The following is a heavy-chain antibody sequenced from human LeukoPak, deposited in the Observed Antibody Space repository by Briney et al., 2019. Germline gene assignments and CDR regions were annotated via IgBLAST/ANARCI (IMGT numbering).Heavy chain of an antibody. CDR3: AMTGGDWFDP. J-gene: IGHJ5*02. V-gene: IGHV4-59*08. CDR2: IYYSGST. Sequence: PSETLSLTCAVYGGSFSGYYWSWIRQPPGKGLEWIGYIYYSGSTNYNPSLKSRVTISVDTSKNQFSLKLSSVTAADTAVYYCAMTGGDWFDPWGQGTLVTVSS. D-gene: IGHD2-8*02. CDR1: GGSFSGYY.